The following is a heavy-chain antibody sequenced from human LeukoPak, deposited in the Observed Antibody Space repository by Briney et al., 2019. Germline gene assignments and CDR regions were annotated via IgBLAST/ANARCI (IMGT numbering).Heavy chain of an antibody. D-gene: IGHD3-10*01. CDR3: ARAPIWFGELLPDY. V-gene: IGHV3-64*01. Sequence: PGGSLRLSCAASGFTFSSYTMYWVRQAPGKGLEYVSTISSNGGSTYYANSVKGRFTISRDNSKNTLYLQMGSLRAEDMAVYYCARAPIWFGELLPDYWGQGTLVTVSS. J-gene: IGHJ4*02. CDR1: GFTFSSYT. CDR2: ISSNGGST.